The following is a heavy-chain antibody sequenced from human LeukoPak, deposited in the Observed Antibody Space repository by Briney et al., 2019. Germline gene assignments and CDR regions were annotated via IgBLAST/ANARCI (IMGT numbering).Heavy chain of an antibody. V-gene: IGHV1-18*01. CDR3: ARFGLDTAMVTPNIQSHYYYYYGMDV. CDR1: GYTFTSYG. J-gene: IGHJ6*02. Sequence: ASVKVSCKASGYTFTSYGISWVRQAPGQGLEWMGWISAYNGNTNYAQKLQGRVTMTTDTSTSTAYMELRSLRSDDTAVYYCARFGLDTAMVTPNIQSHYYYYYGMDVWGQGTTVTVS. CDR2: ISAYNGNT. D-gene: IGHD5-18*01.